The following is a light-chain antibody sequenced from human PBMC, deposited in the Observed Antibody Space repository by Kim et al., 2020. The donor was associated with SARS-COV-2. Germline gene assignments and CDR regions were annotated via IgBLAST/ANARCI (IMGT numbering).Light chain of an antibody. V-gene: IGKV3-15*01. CDR1: QSVSSN. Sequence: VSPGERATLSCGASQSVSSNLAWYQQKPGQAPRLLIYGASTRATSIPARFSGSGSGTEFTLTISSLQSEDFAVYYRQQYNNWPPYAFGQGTKLEI. J-gene: IGKJ2*01. CDR3: QQYNNWPPYA. CDR2: GAS.